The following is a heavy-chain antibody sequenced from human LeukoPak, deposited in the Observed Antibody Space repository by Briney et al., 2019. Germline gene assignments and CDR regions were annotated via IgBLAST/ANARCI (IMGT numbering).Heavy chain of an antibody. V-gene: IGHV3-9*01. CDR3: AKDRYSSSWTNWFDP. D-gene: IGHD6-13*01. CDR1: GFTFDDYA. CDR2: ISWNSGSI. Sequence: PGGSLRLSCAASGFTFDDYAMHWVRQAPGKGLEWVSGISWNSGSIGYADSVKGRFTISRDNAENSLYLQMNSLRAEDTALYYCAKDRYSSSWTNWFDPWGQGTLVTVSS. J-gene: IGHJ5*02.